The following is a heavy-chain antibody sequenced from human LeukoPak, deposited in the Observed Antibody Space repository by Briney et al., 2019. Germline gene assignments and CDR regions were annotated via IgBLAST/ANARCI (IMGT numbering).Heavy chain of an antibody. Sequence: ASVKVSCKASGGTFSSYAISWVRQAPGQGLEWMGGIIPIFGTANYAQKFQGRVTITADESTSTAYMELSSLRSEDTAVYYCATTIISSTRIYYYGMDVWGQGTTVTASS. CDR3: ATTIISSTRIYYYGMDV. CDR2: IIPIFGTA. V-gene: IGHV1-69*13. J-gene: IGHJ6*02. CDR1: GGTFSSYA. D-gene: IGHD6-13*01.